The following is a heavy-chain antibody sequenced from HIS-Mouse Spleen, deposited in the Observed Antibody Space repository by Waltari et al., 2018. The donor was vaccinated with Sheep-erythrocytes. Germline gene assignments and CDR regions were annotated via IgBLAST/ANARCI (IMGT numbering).Heavy chain of an antibody. CDR2: IYYSGST. CDR1: GGSISSSSSY. V-gene: IGHV4-39*01. Sequence: QLQLQESGPGLVKPSETLSLTCTVSGGSISSSSSYWGWIRQPPWKGLEWIGSIYYSGSTYYNPSLKSRVTISVDTSKNQFSLKLSSVTAADTAVYYCARLYYYDSSGYYFDYWGQGTLVTVSS. J-gene: IGHJ4*02. D-gene: IGHD3-22*01. CDR3: ARLYYYDSSGYYFDY.